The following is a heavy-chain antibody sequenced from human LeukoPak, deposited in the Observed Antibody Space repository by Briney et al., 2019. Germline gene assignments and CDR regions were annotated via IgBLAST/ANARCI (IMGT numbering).Heavy chain of an antibody. J-gene: IGHJ3*02. Sequence: SVKVSCKASGGTFSSYAISWVRQAPGQGLEWMGGIIPIFGTANYAQKFQGRVTITADKSTSTAYMELSSLRSEDTAVYYCARPYDSSALDAFDIWGQGTMVTVSS. V-gene: IGHV1-69*06. D-gene: IGHD3-22*01. CDR1: GGTFSSYA. CDR3: ARPYDSSALDAFDI. CDR2: IIPIFGTA.